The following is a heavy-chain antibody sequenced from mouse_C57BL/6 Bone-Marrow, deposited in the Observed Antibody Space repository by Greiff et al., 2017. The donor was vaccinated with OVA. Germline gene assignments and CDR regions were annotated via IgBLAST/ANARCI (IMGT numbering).Heavy chain of an antibody. CDR3: ARGVWDGYFFAY. D-gene: IGHD2-3*01. V-gene: IGHV1-61*01. CDR1: GYTFTSYW. J-gene: IGHJ3*01. CDR2: IYPSDSET. Sequence: VQLRQPGAELVRPGSSVKLSCKASGYTFTSYWMDWVKQRPGQGLEWIGNIYPSDSETHYNQKFKDKATLTVDKSSSTAYMQLSSLTSEDSAVYYCARGVWDGYFFAYWGQGTLVTVSA.